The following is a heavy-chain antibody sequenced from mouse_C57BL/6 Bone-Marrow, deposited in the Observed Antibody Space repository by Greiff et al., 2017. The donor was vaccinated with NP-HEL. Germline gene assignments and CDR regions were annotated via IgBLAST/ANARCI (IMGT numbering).Heavy chain of an antibody. CDR2: IYPGDGDT. Sequence: QVQLKQSGAELVKPGASVKISCKASGYAFSSYWMNWVKQRPGKGLEWIGQIYPGDGDTNYNGKFKGKATLTADKSSSPAYMQLSSLTSEDSAVYFCARPTVVEAWFAYWGQGTLVTVSA. V-gene: IGHV1-80*01. D-gene: IGHD1-1*01. CDR3: ARPTVVEAWFAY. CDR1: GYAFSSYW. J-gene: IGHJ3*01.